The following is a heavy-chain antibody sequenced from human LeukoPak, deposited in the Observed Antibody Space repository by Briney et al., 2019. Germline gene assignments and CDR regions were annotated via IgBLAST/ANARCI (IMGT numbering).Heavy chain of an antibody. J-gene: IGHJ4*02. CDR3: AGHHPRNTVDF. CDR2: ISDIGSI. Sequence: PSETLPLTCTVSGGSISSYYWSWIRQPPGKGLEWIAYISDIGSINYNPSLKSRVTISLDTSKNQLSLKLRSVTAADTAVYYCAGHHPRNTVDFWGQGTLVTVSS. CDR1: GGSISSYY. V-gene: IGHV4-59*08. D-gene: IGHD2-8*02.